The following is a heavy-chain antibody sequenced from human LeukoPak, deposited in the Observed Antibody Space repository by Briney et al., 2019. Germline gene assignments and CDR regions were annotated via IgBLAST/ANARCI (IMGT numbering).Heavy chain of an antibody. D-gene: IGHD2-15*01. Sequence: ASVKVSCKASGYTFTGYYIHWVRQAPGQGLEWMGWINPKSGGANYAQKFRGRVTMTRDTSISTAYMELSRLTFDDTAIYYCARERCSGGSCYATVDYWGQGTLVTVSS. CDR1: GYTFTGYY. V-gene: IGHV1-2*02. J-gene: IGHJ4*02. CDR2: INPKSGGA. CDR3: ARERCSGGSCYATVDY.